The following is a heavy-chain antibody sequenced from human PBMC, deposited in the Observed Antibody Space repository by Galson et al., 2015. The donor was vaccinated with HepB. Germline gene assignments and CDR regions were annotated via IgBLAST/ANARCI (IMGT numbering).Heavy chain of an antibody. D-gene: IGHD5-18*01. CDR3: ARAGTWIQLSRGMDV. Sequence: SETLSLTCAVYGGSFSGYYWSWIRQPPGKGLEWIGEINHSGSTNYNPSLKSRVTISVDTSKNQFSLKLSSVTAADTAVYYCARAGTWIQLSRGMDVWGQGTTVTVSS. CDR1: GGSFSGYY. CDR2: INHSGST. V-gene: IGHV4-34*01. J-gene: IGHJ6*02.